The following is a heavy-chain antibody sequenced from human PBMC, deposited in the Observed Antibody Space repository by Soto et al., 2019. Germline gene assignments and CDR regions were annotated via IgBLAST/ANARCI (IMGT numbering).Heavy chain of an antibody. CDR2: IRSKTYGGTT. CDR3: IKCGGDCYSSDY. D-gene: IGHD2-21*02. J-gene: IGHJ4*02. Sequence: GSLGLSCATSGFTFGHFAMSWVRQAPGKGLEWLGFIRSKTYGGTTEYAASVKGRFTVSRDDSKSIAYLQMNSLNTEDTAVYYCIKCGGDCYSSDYWGQGTQVTVSS. V-gene: IGHV3-49*04. CDR1: GFTFGHFA.